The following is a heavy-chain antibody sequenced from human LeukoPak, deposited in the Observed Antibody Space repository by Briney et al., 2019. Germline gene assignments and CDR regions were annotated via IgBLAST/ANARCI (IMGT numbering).Heavy chain of an antibody. CDR1: GFAFSDYH. J-gene: IGHJ4*02. Sequence: GGSLRLSCAASGFAFSDYHMTWIRQAPAKGLEWVSYISGSSIYTRYADSVKGRFTISRDNVKNSLYLQMNSLRAEDTALYYCVRDISGYYFDYWGQGTLVTVSS. CDR3: VRDISGYYFDY. CDR2: ISGSSIYT. V-gene: IGHV3-11*05. D-gene: IGHD3-22*01.